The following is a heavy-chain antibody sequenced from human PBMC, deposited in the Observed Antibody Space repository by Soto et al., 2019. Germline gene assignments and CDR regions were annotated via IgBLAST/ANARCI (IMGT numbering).Heavy chain of an antibody. CDR3: ARDLKYYYGMDV. CDR2: ITNTGGDT. J-gene: IGHJ6*02. V-gene: IGHV3-23*01. CDR1: GFTFSSNA. Sequence: GGSLRLSCAASGFTFSSNAMSWVRQAPGKRLEWVSVITNTGGDTVYADSVKGRFTMSRDNSKNILYLQMNSLRAEDTAIYYCARDLKYYYGMDVWGQGTTVTVSS.